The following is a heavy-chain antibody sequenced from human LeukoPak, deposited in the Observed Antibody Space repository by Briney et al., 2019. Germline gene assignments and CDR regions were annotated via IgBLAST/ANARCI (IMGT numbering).Heavy chain of an antibody. J-gene: IGHJ6*02. V-gene: IGHV3-74*01. CDR1: GFTFSSHW. CDR3: ASRWFSREYYYYGMDV. CDR2: INSDGSSI. Sequence: GGSLRLSCAASGFTFSSHWMHWVRQAPGKGLVWVSRINSDGSSISYADSVKGRFTISRDNAKNTLYLQMNSLRAEDTAVYYCASRWFSREYYYYGMDVWGQGTTVTVSS. D-gene: IGHD4-23*01.